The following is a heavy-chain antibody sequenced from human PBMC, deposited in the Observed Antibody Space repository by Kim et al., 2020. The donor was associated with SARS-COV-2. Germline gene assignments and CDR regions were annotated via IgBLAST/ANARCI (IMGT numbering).Heavy chain of an antibody. CDR1: GFIFSNYW. J-gene: IGHJ4*01. CDR3: ASSSKSRLQYLAY. Sequence: GGSLRLSCAASGFIFSNYWMSWVRQAPGKGLQWVANIKKDGSEKNYVDSVKGRFTISRDNAKNTLYLQMNSLRAEDTALFYCASSSKSRLQYLAYWDHGT. CDR2: IKKDGSEK. V-gene: IGHV3-7*01. D-gene: IGHD3-16*01.